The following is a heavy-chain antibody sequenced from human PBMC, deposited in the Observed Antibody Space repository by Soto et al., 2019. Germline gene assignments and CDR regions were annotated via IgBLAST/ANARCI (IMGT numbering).Heavy chain of an antibody. CDR2: IYYSGST. CDR3: AREEQYYDARVVEY. CDR1: GGSISSGGYY. J-gene: IGHJ4*02. D-gene: IGHD3-22*01. Sequence: SETLSLTCTVSGGSISSGGYYWSWIRQHPGKGLEWIGYIYYSGSTYYNPSLKSRVTISVDTSKNQFSLKLSSVTAADTAVYYCAREEQYYDARVVEYWGQGTLVTVSS. V-gene: IGHV4-31*03.